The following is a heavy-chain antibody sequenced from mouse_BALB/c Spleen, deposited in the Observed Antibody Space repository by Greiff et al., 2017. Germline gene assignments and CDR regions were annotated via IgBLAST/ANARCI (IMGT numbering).Heavy chain of an antibody. J-gene: IGHJ3*01. Sequence: QVQLKESGPGLVAPSQSLSITCTVSGFSLTGYGVNWVRQPPGKGLEWLGMIWGDGSTDYNSALKSRLSISKDNSKSQVFLKMNSLQTDDTARYYCARDGRDGNYLFAYWGQGTLVTVSA. V-gene: IGHV2-6-7*01. CDR2: IWGDGST. D-gene: IGHD2-1*01. CDR1: GFSLTGYG. CDR3: ARDGRDGNYLFAY.